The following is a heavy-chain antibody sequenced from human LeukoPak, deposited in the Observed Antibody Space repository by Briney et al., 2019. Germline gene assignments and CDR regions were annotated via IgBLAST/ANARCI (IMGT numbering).Heavy chain of an antibody. D-gene: IGHD3-10*01. J-gene: IGHJ4*02. CDR2: ISGSGGST. CDR3: AKGTHFLSMVRGALDY. CDR1: GFTFSSYA. V-gene: IGHV3-23*01. Sequence: PGGSLRLSCAASGFTFSSYAMSWVRQAPGKGLEWVSAISGSGGSTYYADSVKGRFTISRDNSKNTLYLQMNSLRAEDTAVYYCAKGTHFLSMVRGALDYWGQGTLVTVSS.